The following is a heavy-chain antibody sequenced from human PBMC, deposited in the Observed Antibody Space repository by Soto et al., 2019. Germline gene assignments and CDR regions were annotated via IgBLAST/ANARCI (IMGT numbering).Heavy chain of an antibody. J-gene: IGHJ6*02. Sequence: GGSLRLSCAASGFTFSSYSMNWVRQAPGKGLEWVSYISSSSSTIYYADSVKGRFTISRDNAKNSLYLQMNSLRDEDTAVYYCARGFQLWLFSYYGMDVWGQGTTVTVSS. D-gene: IGHD5-18*01. CDR1: GFTFSSYS. CDR3: ARGFQLWLFSYYGMDV. CDR2: ISSSSSTI. V-gene: IGHV3-48*02.